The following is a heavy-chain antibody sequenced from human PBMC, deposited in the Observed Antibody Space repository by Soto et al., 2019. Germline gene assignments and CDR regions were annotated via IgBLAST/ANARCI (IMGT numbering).Heavy chain of an antibody. V-gene: IGHV1-69*06. J-gene: IGHJ3*02. D-gene: IGHD2-15*01. CDR3: ARGIVVVVAATAAFDI. CDR1: GGTFSSYA. Sequence: QVQLVQSGAEVKKPGSSMKVSCKASGGTFSSYAISWVRQAPGQGLEWMGGIIPIFGTANYAQKFQGRVTITADKSTSTADMELSSLRSEDTAVYYCARGIVVVVAATAAFDIWGQGTMVTVSS. CDR2: IIPIFGTA.